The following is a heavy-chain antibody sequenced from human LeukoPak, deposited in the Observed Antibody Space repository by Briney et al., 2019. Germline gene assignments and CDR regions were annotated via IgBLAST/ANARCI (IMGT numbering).Heavy chain of an antibody. V-gene: IGHV1-8*01. CDR1: GYTFTSYD. CDR3: ARGSRGMAGYYFDY. CDR2: MNPNSGNT. Sequence: ASVKVSCKASGYTFTSYDIKWVRQATGQGLEWMGWMNPNSGNTGYAQKFQGRVTMTRNTSISTAYMELSSLRSEDTAVYYCARGSRGMAGYYFDYWGQGTLVTVSS. J-gene: IGHJ4*02. D-gene: IGHD3-16*01.